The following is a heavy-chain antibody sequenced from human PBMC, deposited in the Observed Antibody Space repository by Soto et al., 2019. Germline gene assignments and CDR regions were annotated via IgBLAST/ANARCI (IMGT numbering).Heavy chain of an antibody. Sequence: EVQLVESGGGLVQPGGSLRLSCAASGFTFSSYSMNWVRQAPGKGLEWVSYISSSSSTIYYADSVKGRFTISRDNAKNSRYLQMNSLRAEDTAVYYCARVPRGWLQSHWGQGTLVTVSS. V-gene: IGHV3-48*01. CDR2: ISSSSSTI. CDR1: GFTFSSYS. J-gene: IGHJ4*02. D-gene: IGHD5-12*01. CDR3: ARVPRGWLQSH.